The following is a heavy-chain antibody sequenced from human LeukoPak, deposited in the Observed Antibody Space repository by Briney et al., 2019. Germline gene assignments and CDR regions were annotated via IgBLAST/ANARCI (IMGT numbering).Heavy chain of an antibody. J-gene: IGHJ4*02. D-gene: IGHD3-3*01. CDR1: GYTFTSYG. Sequence: GASVKVSCKASGYTFTSYGISWVRQAPGQGLEWMGWSSAYNGNTNYAQKLQGRVTMTTDTSTSTAYMELRSLRSDDTAVYYCARDQPVWSGYYDLGYWGQGTLVTVSS. V-gene: IGHV1-18*01. CDR2: SSAYNGNT. CDR3: ARDQPVWSGYYDLGY.